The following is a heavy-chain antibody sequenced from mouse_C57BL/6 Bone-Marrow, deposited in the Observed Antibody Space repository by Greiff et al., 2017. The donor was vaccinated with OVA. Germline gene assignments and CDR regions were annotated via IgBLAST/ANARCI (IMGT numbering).Heavy chain of an antibody. V-gene: IGHV1-77*01. CDR1: GYTFTDYY. Sequence: QVQLQQSGAELVKPGASVKISCKASGYTFTDYYINWVKQRPGQGLEWIGKIGPGSGSTYYNEKLKGKAPLTADKSSSTAYMQLSSLTSEDSAVYFCASDGYYGTWFAYWGQGTLVTVSA. J-gene: IGHJ3*01. CDR2: IGPGSGST. D-gene: IGHD2-3*01. CDR3: ASDGYYGTWFAY.